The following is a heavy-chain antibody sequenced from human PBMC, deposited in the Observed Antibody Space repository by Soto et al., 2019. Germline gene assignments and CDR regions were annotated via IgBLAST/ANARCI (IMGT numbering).Heavy chain of an antibody. Sequence: QVQLVQSGAEMKKPGASVKVSCKASGYTFISYYILWVRQAPGQGLEWMGIINPRSGSTTYAQKCQGRVTMTTDTTTSTVYMELSSLRSDDTAVYYCARGYPSSTRLGWYDPWGQGTLVTVSS. CDR2: INPRSGST. CDR3: ARGYPSSTRLGWYDP. CDR1: GYTFISYY. J-gene: IGHJ5*02. D-gene: IGHD2-2*01. V-gene: IGHV1-46*01.